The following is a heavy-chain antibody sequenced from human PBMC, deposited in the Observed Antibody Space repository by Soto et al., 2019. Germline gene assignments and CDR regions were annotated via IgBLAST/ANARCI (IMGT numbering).Heavy chain of an antibody. J-gene: IGHJ6*02. CDR3: ANGGKLRYYYGMDV. CDR2: ISGSGGST. CDR1: GFTFSSYA. V-gene: IGHV3-23*01. Sequence: GGSLRLSCAASGFTFSSYAMSWVRQAPGKGLEWVSAISGSGGSTYYADSVKGRFTISRDNSKNTLYLQMNSLRAEDTAVYYCANGGKLRYYYGMDVWGQGTTVTVSS.